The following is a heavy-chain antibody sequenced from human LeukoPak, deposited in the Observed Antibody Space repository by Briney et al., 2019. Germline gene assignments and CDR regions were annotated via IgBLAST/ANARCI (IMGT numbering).Heavy chain of an antibody. D-gene: IGHD3-22*01. Sequence: SETLSLTCAVSGDSIIGSYWSWIRQAPGKGLEWIGYIYYSVDTDYNPSLKSRVTISVDMSKKQISLRLASVTAADTAVYYCARRRYYDSSGYNPTYYFDYWGQGILVTVSS. V-gene: IGHV4-59*01. CDR2: IYYSVDT. J-gene: IGHJ4*02. CDR3: ARRRYYDSSGYNPTYYFDY. CDR1: GDSIIGSY.